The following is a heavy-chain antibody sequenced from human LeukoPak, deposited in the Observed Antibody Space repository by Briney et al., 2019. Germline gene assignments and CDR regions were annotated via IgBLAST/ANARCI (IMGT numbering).Heavy chain of an antibody. Sequence: ASVKVSCKASGYTFTGYYMHWVRQAPGPGLEWMGRINPNSGGTNYAQKFQGRVTMTRDTSISTAYMELSRLRSGDTAVYYCARDYGDYVAFDIWGQGTRVTVSS. J-gene: IGHJ3*02. V-gene: IGHV1-2*06. CDR2: INPNSGGT. CDR3: ARDYGDYVAFDI. CDR1: GYTFTGYY. D-gene: IGHD4-17*01.